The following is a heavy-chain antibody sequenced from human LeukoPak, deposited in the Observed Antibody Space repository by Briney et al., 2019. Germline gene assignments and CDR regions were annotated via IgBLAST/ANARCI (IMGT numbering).Heavy chain of an antibody. D-gene: IGHD2-15*01. J-gene: IGHJ4*02. CDR2: IYYSGST. CDR1: GGSISSYY. Sequence: KASETLSLTCTVSGGSISSYYWSWIRQPPGKGLEWIGYIYYSGSTNYNPSLKSRVTISVDTSKNQFSLKLSSVTAADTAVYYCARGYCSGGSCYQIDYWGQGTLVTVSS. V-gene: IGHV4-59*01. CDR3: ARGYCSGGSCYQIDY.